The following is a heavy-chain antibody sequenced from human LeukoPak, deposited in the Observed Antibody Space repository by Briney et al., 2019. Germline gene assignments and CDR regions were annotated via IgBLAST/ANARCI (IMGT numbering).Heavy chain of an antibody. D-gene: IGHD2-2*01. CDR2: IYYSGST. CDR3: ARPSLGDAFDI. Sequence: SETLSLTCAVSGYSISSGYYWGWIRQPPGKGLEWIGSIYYSGSTYYNPSLKSRVTISVDTSKNQFSLKLSSVTAADTAVYYCARPSLGDAFDIWGQGTMVTVSS. V-gene: IGHV4-38-2*01. J-gene: IGHJ3*02. CDR1: GYSISSGYY.